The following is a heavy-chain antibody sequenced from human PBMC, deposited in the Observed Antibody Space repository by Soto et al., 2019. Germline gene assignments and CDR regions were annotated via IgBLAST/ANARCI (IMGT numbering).Heavy chain of an antibody. CDR2: IDPSDSYT. V-gene: IGHV5-10-1*01. J-gene: IGHJ4*02. CDR1: GYSFTSYW. CDR3: ARKEYSSSSRRYFTFDY. Sequence: GESLKISCKGSGYSFTSYWISWVRQMPGKGLEWMGRIDPSDSYTNYSPSFQGHVTISADKSISTAYLQWSSLKASDTAMYYCARKEYSSSSRRYFTFDYWGQGTLVTVSS. D-gene: IGHD6-6*01.